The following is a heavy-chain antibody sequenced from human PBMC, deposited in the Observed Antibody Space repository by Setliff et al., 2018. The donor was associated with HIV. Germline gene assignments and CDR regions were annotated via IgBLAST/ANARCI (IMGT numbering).Heavy chain of an antibody. D-gene: IGHD3-10*01. J-gene: IGHJ4*02. CDR2: IHAGNGNT. CDR1: GYTFTSYA. V-gene: IGHV1-3*01. CDR3: ARGKLWPDY. Sequence: ASVTVSCKASGYTFTSYAMHWVRQAPGQRLEWMGWIHAGNGNTKYSQEFQGRVTITRDTAASTVYMELSSLRSGDTAVYYCARGKLWPDYWGQGTLVTVSS.